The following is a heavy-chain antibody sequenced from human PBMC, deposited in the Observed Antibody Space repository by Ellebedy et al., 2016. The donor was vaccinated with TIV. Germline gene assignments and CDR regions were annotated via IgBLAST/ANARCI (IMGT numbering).Heavy chain of an antibody. Sequence: SVKVSCXASGGTFSSYAISWVRQAPGQGLEWMGGIIPIFGTANYAQKFQGRVTITADESTSTAYMELSSLRSEDTAVYYCARYAHYYDSSGSFDYWGQGTLVTVSS. V-gene: IGHV1-69*13. CDR3: ARYAHYYDSSGSFDY. J-gene: IGHJ4*02. D-gene: IGHD3-22*01. CDR2: IIPIFGTA. CDR1: GGTFSSYA.